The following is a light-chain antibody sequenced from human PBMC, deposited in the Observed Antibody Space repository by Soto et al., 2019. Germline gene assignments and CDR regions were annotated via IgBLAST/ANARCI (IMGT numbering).Light chain of an antibody. CDR2: KAS. V-gene: IGKV1-5*03. J-gene: IGKJ1*01. CDR3: QQYNSDWT. Sequence: IQMTQSPSTLSASVGDRVTITCRASQSISSWLAWYQQKPGRAPKILIYKASSLESGVPSRFGGSGSGTEFTLTISSLQPDDFATYYCQQYNSDWTFGQGTKVDIK. CDR1: QSISSW.